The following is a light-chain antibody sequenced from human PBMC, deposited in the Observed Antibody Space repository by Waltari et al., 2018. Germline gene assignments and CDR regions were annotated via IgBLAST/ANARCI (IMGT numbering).Light chain of an antibody. CDR3: QQSFSTPRT. CDR2: AAS. J-gene: IGKJ1*01. V-gene: IGKV1-39*01. CDR1: QYISTY. Sequence: DIQMTQSPSSLSASVGDRDTITCRASQYISTYLNWYQQRPGKAPKLLIYAASVLQDGGPSRFSGSGSATDFTLTITSLQPEDLASYYCQQSFSTPRTFGQGTKVELK.